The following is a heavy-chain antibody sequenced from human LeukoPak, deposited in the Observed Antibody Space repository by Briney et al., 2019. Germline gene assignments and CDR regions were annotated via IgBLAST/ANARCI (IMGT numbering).Heavy chain of an antibody. CDR3: ARDGRHRYYYDSSGFYGGWFDP. D-gene: IGHD3-22*01. CDR1: GYTFSNYG. V-gene: IGHV1-18*01. CDR2: ISGYNGNT. J-gene: IGHJ5*02. Sequence: ASVEVSCKASGYTFSNYGIIWVRQAPGQGLEWMGWISGYNGNTNYAQKFQGRVTVTTDTSTSTAYMELRSLRSDDTAVYYCARDGRHRYYYDSSGFYGGWFDPWGQGTLVTVSS.